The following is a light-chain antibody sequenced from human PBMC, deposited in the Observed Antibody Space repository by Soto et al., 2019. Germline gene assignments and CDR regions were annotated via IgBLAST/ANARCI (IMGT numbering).Light chain of an antibody. CDR3: QQYYVYWT. CDR1: QPISDW. CDR2: KAS. Sequence: DIQMTQSPSTLPASVGDRVTITCRASQPISDWLAWYQQKPGKVPKLLIYKASSLESGVPPRFSGSGSGTEFSHTISTLQPDYFATDYCQQYYVYWTFGQGTKVDIK. J-gene: IGKJ1*01. V-gene: IGKV1-5*03.